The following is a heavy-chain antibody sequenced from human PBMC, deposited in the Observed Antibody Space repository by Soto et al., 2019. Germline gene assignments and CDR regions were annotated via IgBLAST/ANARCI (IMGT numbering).Heavy chain of an antibody. V-gene: IGHV4-30-4*01. CDR2: IYYSGST. D-gene: IGHD3-22*01. Sequence: PSETLSLTCTVSGGSISSGDYYWSWIRQPPGKGLEWIGYIYYSGSTYYNPSLKSRVTISVDTSKNQFSLKLSSVTAADTALYYCARIFPYSSGHPNYFDYWGQGTLVTVSS. CDR3: ARIFPYSSGHPNYFDY. J-gene: IGHJ4*02. CDR1: GGSISSGDYY.